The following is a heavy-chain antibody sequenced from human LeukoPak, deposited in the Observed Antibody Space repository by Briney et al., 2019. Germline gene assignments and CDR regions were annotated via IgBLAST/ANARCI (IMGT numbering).Heavy chain of an antibody. CDR3: ASYYGSGSYILYYYYGMDV. J-gene: IGHJ6*02. CDR1: GFTFSSYW. V-gene: IGHV3-74*01. Sequence: GGSLRLSCAASGFTFSSYWMHWVRQAPGKGLVWVSRINSDGSSTSYADSVKGRFTISRDNAKNTLYLQMNSLRAEDTAVYYCASYYGSGSYILYYYYGMDVWGQGTTVTVSS. CDR2: INSDGSST. D-gene: IGHD3-10*01.